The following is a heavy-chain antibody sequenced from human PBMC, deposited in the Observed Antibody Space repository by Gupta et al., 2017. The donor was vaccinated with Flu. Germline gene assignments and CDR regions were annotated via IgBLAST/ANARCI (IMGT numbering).Heavy chain of an antibody. CDR3: TRHREITIGGWFDP. V-gene: IGHV4-39*01. D-gene: IGHD3-16*01. CDR2: IYYSGST. Sequence: RQPPGKGLEWIGSIYYSGSTYYNPSLKSRVTISVDTSKSQFSLKVSSVTAADTAVYYCTRHREITIGGWFDPWGQGSLVTVSS. J-gene: IGHJ5*02.